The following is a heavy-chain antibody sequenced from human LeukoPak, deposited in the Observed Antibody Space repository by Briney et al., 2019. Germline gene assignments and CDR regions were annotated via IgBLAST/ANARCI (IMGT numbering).Heavy chain of an antibody. CDR2: VNHSGNT. Sequence: SETLSLTXAVYGGSFSGYYWSWIRQPPGKGLEWIGEVNHSGNTNYNPSLKSRVTISVDTSKNQFSLKLSSVTAADTAVYYCARRRGGYCSSTSCYTRSGEDYWGQGTLVTVSS. CDR3: ARRRGGYCSSTSCYTRSGEDY. CDR1: GGSFSGYY. D-gene: IGHD2-2*02. J-gene: IGHJ4*02. V-gene: IGHV4-34*01.